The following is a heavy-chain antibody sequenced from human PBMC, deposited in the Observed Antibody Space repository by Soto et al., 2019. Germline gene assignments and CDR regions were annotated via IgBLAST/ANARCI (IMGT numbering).Heavy chain of an antibody. Sequence: GASVKVSCKASGYTFTGYYMHWVRQAPGQGLEWMGWINPNSGGTSYAQKFQGWVTMTRDTSMSTAYMELSRLRSDDTAVYYCAREEAVPAARSFCYYMDVWGKGTTVTVSS. J-gene: IGHJ6*03. CDR2: INPNSGGT. CDR3: AREEAVPAARSFCYYMDV. V-gene: IGHV1-2*04. CDR1: GYTFTGYY. D-gene: IGHD2-2*01.